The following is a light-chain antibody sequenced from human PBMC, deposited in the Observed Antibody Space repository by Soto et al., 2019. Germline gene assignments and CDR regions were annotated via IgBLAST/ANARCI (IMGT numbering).Light chain of an antibody. J-gene: IGLJ3*02. CDR1: NIGSKS. V-gene: IGLV3-21*04. CDR3: QVWDSSSDHPV. CDR2: YDS. Sequence: SYELTQPPSVSVAPGTTARLTCGGKNIGSKSVHWYKQKPGQAPVLVIYYDSDRTSGIAERFAGSNSANTATLTISRVEAGDGADYYCQVWDSSSDHPVFGGGTKLTVL.